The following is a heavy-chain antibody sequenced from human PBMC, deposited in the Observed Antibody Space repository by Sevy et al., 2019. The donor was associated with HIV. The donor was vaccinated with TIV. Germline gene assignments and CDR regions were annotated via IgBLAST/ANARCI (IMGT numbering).Heavy chain of an antibody. J-gene: IGHJ4*02. Sequence: GESLKISCKGSANTFTTHWIGWVRQMPGKGLEWMGIMSPGDSDPRYSPSLQGQVTMSVDKSVGTAYLQWHGLETSDTAIYYCARLDSYSIGWSPRYYFDYWGQGTLVTVSS. D-gene: IGHD6-19*01. CDR3: ARLDSYSIGWSPRYYFDY. CDR1: ANTFTTHW. V-gene: IGHV5-51*01. CDR2: MSPGDSDP.